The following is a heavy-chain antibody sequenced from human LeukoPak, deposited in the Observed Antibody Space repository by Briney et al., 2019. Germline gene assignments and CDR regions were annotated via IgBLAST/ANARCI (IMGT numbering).Heavy chain of an antibody. CDR3: VKDDPVLHY. Sequence: GGSLTLSCTTSGLSFNTYGMHWVRQAPGRGLEWLTLIRTDVRMKFYSDSMKGRFTVSRDNSLRMLYLEMTSLRSEDTAVYYCVKDDPVLHYWGQGTLVSVSS. CDR1: GLSFNTYG. V-gene: IGHV3-30*02. J-gene: IGHJ4*02. CDR2: IRTDVRMK.